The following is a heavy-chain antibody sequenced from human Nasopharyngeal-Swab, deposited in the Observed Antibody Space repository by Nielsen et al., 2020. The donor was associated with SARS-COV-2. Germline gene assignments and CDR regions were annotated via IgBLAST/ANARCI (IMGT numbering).Heavy chain of an antibody. Sequence: SETLSLTCAVYGGSFSGYYWSWIRQPPGKGLEWIGEINHSESTNYNPSLKSRVTISVDTSKNQFSLKLSSVTAADTAVYYCARGKATYYYGSGSYYSRANWFDPWGQGTPVTVSS. V-gene: IGHV4-34*01. CDR1: GGSFSGYY. CDR2: INHSEST. CDR3: ARGKATYYYGSGSYYSRANWFDP. J-gene: IGHJ5*02. D-gene: IGHD3-10*01.